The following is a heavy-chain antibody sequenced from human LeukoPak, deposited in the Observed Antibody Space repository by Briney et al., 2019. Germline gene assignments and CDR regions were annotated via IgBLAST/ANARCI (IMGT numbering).Heavy chain of an antibody. J-gene: IGHJ4*02. D-gene: IGHD2-8*02. Sequence: PSKTLSLTCAVYGGSFSGYYWSWIRQPPGKGLEWIGEINHSGSTNYNPSLKSRVTISVDTSKNQFSLKLSSVTAADTAVYYCARADFTGYFDYWGQGTLVTVSS. V-gene: IGHV4-34*01. CDR2: INHSGST. CDR3: ARADFTGYFDY. CDR1: GGSFSGYY.